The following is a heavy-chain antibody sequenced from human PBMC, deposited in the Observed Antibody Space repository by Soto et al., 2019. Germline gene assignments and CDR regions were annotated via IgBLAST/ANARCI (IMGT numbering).Heavy chain of an antibody. CDR3: AKGSYSVQLELRP. CDR1: GFTLSNYA. CDR2: ISGSVGST. Sequence: EVQLLESGGGLVQPGGSLRLSCAASGFTLSNYAMSWVRQAPGKGLEWVSAISGSVGSTYYADSVKGRFTISRDNSKNTLYLRMNSLRAEDTAIYYCAKGSYSVQLELRPRVQGTLVTVSS. J-gene: IGHJ4*02. D-gene: IGHD1-7*01. V-gene: IGHV3-23*01.